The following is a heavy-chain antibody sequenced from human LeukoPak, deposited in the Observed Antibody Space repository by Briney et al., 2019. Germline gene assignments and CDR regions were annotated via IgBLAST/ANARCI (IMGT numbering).Heavy chain of an antibody. V-gene: IGHV3-21*01. J-gene: IGHJ4*02. D-gene: IGHD2-2*01. CDR2: ISSSSGYI. Sequence: GGSLRLSCAASGFTFSTYSMNWVRQAPGKGLEWVSYISSSSGYIYYADSLKGRFTISRDNAKNSLYLQMNSLRAEDTAVYYCARSRYCSSTSCPSGEYWGQGTLVTVSS. CDR3: ARSRYCSSTSCPSGEY. CDR1: GFTFSTYS.